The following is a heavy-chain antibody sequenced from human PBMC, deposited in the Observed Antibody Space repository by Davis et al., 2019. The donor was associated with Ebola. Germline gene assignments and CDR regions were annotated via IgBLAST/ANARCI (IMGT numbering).Heavy chain of an antibody. J-gene: IGHJ4*02. V-gene: IGHV1-18*01. Sequence: ASVKVSCKASHYSLSTYGISWVRQAPGQGPEWMGWISGNNAYTEYAQNLQGRVNMTTDTSTSTAYMELMSLRSDDTAVYYCARGGDFWSGQGNRSPLDYWGQGTLVTVSS. CDR3: ARGGDFWSGQGNRSPLDY. CDR2: ISGNNAYT. D-gene: IGHD3-3*01. CDR1: HYSLSTYG.